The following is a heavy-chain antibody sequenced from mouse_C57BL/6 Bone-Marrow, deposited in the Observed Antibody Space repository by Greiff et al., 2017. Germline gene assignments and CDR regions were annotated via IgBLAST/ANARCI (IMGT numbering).Heavy chain of an antibody. Sequence: QVHVKQSGAELAKPGASVKLSCKASGYTFTSYWMHWVKQRPGQGLEWIGYINPSSGYTKYNQKFKDKATLTADKSSSTAYMQLSSLTYDDSAVYYCASKEDYGSSYAYAMDYWGQGTSVTVSS. D-gene: IGHD1-1*01. V-gene: IGHV1-7*01. CDR1: GYTFTSYW. J-gene: IGHJ4*01. CDR2: INPSSGYT. CDR3: ASKEDYGSSYAYAMDY.